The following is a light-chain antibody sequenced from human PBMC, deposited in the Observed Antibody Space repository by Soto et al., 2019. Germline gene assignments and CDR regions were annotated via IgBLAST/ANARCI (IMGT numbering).Light chain of an antibody. J-gene: IGLJ2*01. CDR1: SSDVGTYNR. Sequence: QSALTQPASVSGSPGQSITISCTGTSSDVGTYNRVSWYQQHPGKAPRLMIYDVSNRPSGVSNRFSGPKSSNTASLTISGLQAEDEANYYCSSQADRSTLIFGGGTKLTVL. CDR2: DVS. CDR3: SSQADRSTLI. V-gene: IGLV2-14*03.